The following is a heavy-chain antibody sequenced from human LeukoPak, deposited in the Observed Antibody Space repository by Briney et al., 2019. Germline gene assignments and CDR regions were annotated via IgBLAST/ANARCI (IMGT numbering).Heavy chain of an antibody. CDR3: AKDNGGDLGGNDVFDI. CDR1: GFTFTSYA. V-gene: IGHV3-23*01. J-gene: IGHJ3*02. Sequence: GGSLRLSCVGSGFTFTSYAMSWVRLAPGKGLEWVSSISTGGNSTYSADSVKGRFTISRDNAKNSLYLQMNSLRAEDTALYYCAKDNGGDLGGNDVFDIWGQGTMVTVSS. D-gene: IGHD2-21*02. CDR2: ISTGGNST.